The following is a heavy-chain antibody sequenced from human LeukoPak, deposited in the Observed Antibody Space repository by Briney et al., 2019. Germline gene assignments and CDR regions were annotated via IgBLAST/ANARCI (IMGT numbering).Heavy chain of an antibody. CDR1: GYTFTSYG. CDR2: ISAYNGNT. V-gene: IGHV1-18*01. Sequence: GASVKVSCKASGYTFTSYGISWVRQAPGQGLEWMGWISAYNGNTNYAQKLQGRVTMTTNTSTSTAYMELRSLRSDDTAVYYCARGRRGDYYDSSGYYNYWGQGTLVTVSS. D-gene: IGHD3-22*01. CDR3: ARGRRGDYYDSSGYYNY. J-gene: IGHJ4*02.